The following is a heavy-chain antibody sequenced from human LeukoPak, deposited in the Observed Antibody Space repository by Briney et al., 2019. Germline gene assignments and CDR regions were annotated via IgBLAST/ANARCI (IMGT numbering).Heavy chain of an antibody. CDR3: ARQYSSSWYDY. CDR1: GFTFSSYG. Sequence: GGSLRLSCAASGFTFSSYGMHWVRQAPGKGLEWVAVIWDDGSNKYYADSVKGRFTISRDNSKNTLYLQMNSLRAEDTAVYYCARQYSSSWYDYWGQGTLVTVSS. D-gene: IGHD6-13*01. V-gene: IGHV3-33*01. J-gene: IGHJ4*02. CDR2: IWDDGSNK.